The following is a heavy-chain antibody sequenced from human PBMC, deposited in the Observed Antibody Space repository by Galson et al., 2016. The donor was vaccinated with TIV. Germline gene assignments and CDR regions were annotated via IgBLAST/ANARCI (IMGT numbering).Heavy chain of an antibody. V-gene: IGHV1-69*04. J-gene: IGHJ4*02. CDR2: IIPIIDMT. CDR3: ARDRLSVLTAILFDY. CDR1: GYTFSDYH. Sequence: SVKVSCKASGYTFSDYHMHWVRQAPGQGLEWMGRIIPIIDMTNYAQKFQGRITITADKSTNTAYMELSSLKSEDTAVYYCARDRLSVLTAILFDYWGQGTLVTVAS. D-gene: IGHD2-21*02.